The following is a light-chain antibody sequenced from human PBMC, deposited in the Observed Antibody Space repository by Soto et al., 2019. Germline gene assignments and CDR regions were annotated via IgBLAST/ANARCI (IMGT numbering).Light chain of an antibody. Sequence: EIVLTQSPATLSLSPGERATLSCRASQSIGLAIAWYQHKPGQAPRLLIFDASQRATGIPARFRGSGSGTDFTLSISSLEPEDFAVYYCQQVYVYPSTFGGGTKVDIK. CDR3: QQVYVYPST. CDR1: QSIGLA. V-gene: IGKV3-11*01. CDR2: DAS. J-gene: IGKJ4*01.